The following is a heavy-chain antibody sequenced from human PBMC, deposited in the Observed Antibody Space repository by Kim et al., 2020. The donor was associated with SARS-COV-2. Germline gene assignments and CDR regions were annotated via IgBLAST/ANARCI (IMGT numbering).Heavy chain of an antibody. CDR2: IYPGDSDT. CDR3: ARRGSGSYGASDAFDI. D-gene: IGHD1-26*01. J-gene: IGHJ3*02. Sequence: GESLKISCKGSGYSFTSYWIGWVRQMPGKGLEWMGIIYPGDSDTRYSPSFQGQVTISADKSISTAYLQWSSLKASDTAMYYCARRGSGSYGASDAFDIWGQGTMVTVSS. V-gene: IGHV5-51*01. CDR1: GYSFTSYW.